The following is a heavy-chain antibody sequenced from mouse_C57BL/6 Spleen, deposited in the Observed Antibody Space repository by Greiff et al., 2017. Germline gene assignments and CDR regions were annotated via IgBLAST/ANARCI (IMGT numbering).Heavy chain of an antibody. D-gene: IGHD2-4*01. CDR1: GYTFTDYY. V-gene: IGHV1-26*01. CDR2: INPNNGGT. CDR3: ARRGVYYDYDGGYWYFDV. Sequence: EVQLQQSGPELVKPGASVKISCKASGYTFTDYYMNWVKQSHGKSLEWIGDINPNNGGTSYNQKFKGKATLTVDKSSSTAYMELRSLTSEDSAVYYCARRGVYYDYDGGYWYFDVWGTGTTVTVSS. J-gene: IGHJ1*03.